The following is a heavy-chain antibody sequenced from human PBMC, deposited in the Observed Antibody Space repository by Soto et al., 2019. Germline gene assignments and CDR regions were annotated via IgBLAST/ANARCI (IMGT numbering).Heavy chain of an antibody. Sequence: ASVKVSCKASGYTFTRSGISWVRQAPGQGPEWMGWISSYNGDTNYAQTFQGRVTMTTDTSTSTAYMELRSLRSDDTAVYYCAREGVAPYYYYGMDVWGQGTSVTVSS. CDR1: GYTFTRSG. CDR3: AREGVAPYYYYGMDV. D-gene: IGHD5-12*01. J-gene: IGHJ6*02. V-gene: IGHV1-18*01. CDR2: ISSYNGDT.